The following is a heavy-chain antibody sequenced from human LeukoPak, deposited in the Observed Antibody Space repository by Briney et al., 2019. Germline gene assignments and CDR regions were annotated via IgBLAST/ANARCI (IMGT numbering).Heavy chain of an antibody. J-gene: IGHJ4*02. Sequence: SETLSLTCAVYGGSFSGYYWSWIRQPPGKGLEWIGEINHSGSTNYNPSLKSRVTISVDTSKNQFSRKLSSVTAADTAVYYCARQIGRRANFDYWGQGTLVTVSS. CDR1: GGSFSGYY. V-gene: IGHV4-34*01. CDR3: ARQIGRRANFDY. CDR2: INHSGST.